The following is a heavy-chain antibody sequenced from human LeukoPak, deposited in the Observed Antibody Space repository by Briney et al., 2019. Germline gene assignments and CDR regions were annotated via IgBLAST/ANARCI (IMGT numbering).Heavy chain of an antibody. J-gene: IGHJ4*02. Sequence: GGSLRLSCAASGFTFSNAWMSWVRQAPGKGLEWVGRIKSKTDGGTTDYAAPVKGRFTISRDDSKNTLYLQMNSLKTEDTAVYYCTGHYYDSSVNPPDYWGQGTLVTVSS. V-gene: IGHV3-15*01. CDR1: GFTFSNAW. CDR2: IKSKTDGGTT. D-gene: IGHD3-22*01. CDR3: TGHYYDSSVNPPDY.